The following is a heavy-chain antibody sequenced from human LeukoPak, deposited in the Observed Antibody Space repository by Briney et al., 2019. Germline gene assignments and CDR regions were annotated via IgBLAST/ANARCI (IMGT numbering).Heavy chain of an antibody. V-gene: IGHV3-7*01. CDR1: GFKFNNYW. Sequence: PGGSLRLSCAASGFKFNNYWMTWVRQAPGKGLEWVASIKQDESEKNYLDSVKGRFTISRDNAKSSVYLQMNSLRVEDTAVYYCARDRSIAAAGTFDYWGQGTLVTVSS. D-gene: IGHD6-13*01. J-gene: IGHJ4*02. CDR2: IKQDESEK. CDR3: ARDRSIAAAGTFDY.